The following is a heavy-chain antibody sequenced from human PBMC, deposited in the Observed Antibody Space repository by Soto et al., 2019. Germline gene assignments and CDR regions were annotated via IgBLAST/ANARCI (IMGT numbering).Heavy chain of an antibody. CDR1: GFTFSSYG. CDR3: AREYYYDSSGYYGLDY. J-gene: IGHJ4*02. Sequence: PGGSLRLSCAASGFTFSSYGMHWVRQAPGKGLEWVAVIWYDGSNKYYADSVKGRFTISRDNSRNTLYLQMNSLRAEDTAVYYCAREYYYDSSGYYGLDYWGQGTLVTVSS. CDR2: IWYDGSNK. D-gene: IGHD3-22*01. V-gene: IGHV3-33*01.